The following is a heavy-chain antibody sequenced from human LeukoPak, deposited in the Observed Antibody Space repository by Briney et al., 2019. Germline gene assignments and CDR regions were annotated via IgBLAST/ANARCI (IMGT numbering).Heavy chain of an antibody. Sequence: ASVKVSCKASGYTFTGYSIYWVRQTPGQKLEWMGWINPKTGTANSAQKFQGRVTMTRDTSISTVYMEVRSLRSEDTAVYYCAAHAYCGGDCYSPFDYWGQGTLVTVSS. J-gene: IGHJ4*02. V-gene: IGHV1-2*02. D-gene: IGHD2-21*02. CDR1: GYTFTGYS. CDR2: INPKTGTA. CDR3: AAHAYCGGDCYSPFDY.